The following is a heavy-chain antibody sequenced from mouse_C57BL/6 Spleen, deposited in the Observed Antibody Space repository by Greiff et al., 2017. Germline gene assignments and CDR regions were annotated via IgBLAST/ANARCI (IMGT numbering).Heavy chain of an antibody. CDR3: ARYPGSSFNYFDY. CDR2: IYPGSGNT. V-gene: IGHV1-76*01. CDR1: GYTFTDYY. Sequence: QVQLKESGAELVRPGASVKLSCKASGYTFTDYYINWVKQRPGQGLEWIARIYPGSGNTYYNEKFKGKATLTAEKSSSTAYMQLSSLTSEDSAVYFCARYPGSSFNYFDYWGQGTTLTVSS. D-gene: IGHD1-1*01. J-gene: IGHJ2*01.